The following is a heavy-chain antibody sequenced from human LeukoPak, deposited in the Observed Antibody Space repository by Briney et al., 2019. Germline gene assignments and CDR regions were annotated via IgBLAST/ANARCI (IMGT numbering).Heavy chain of an antibody. CDR3: ARSEGHRGRYYYYYYMDV. Sequence: SVKVSCKASGGTFSSYAISWVRQAPGQGLEWMGGIIPIFGTANYAQKFQGRVTITTDESTSTAYMELCSLRSEDTAVYYCARSEGHRGRYYYYYYMDVWGKGTTVTVSS. D-gene: IGHD3-10*01. V-gene: IGHV1-69*05. CDR1: GGTFSSYA. CDR2: IIPIFGTA. J-gene: IGHJ6*03.